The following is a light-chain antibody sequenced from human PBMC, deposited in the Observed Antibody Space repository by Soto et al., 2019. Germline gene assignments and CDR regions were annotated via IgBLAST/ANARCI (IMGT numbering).Light chain of an antibody. Sequence: QPVLTQPPSASGSPGQSVTISCTGTSSDVGGYNYVSWYQQHPGKAPKLMIYGVTKRPSGVPDRFSGSKSGNTASLTVSGLQAEDEAYYYCSSYAGSNNYVFGTGTQVTVL. CDR2: GVT. CDR3: SSYAGSNNYV. CDR1: SSDVGGYNY. V-gene: IGLV2-8*01. J-gene: IGLJ1*01.